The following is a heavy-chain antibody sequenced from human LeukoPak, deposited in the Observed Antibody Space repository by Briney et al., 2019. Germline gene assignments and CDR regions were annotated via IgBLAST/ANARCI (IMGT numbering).Heavy chain of an antibody. CDR2: IIPIFGTA. CDR1: GGTFSSYA. Sequence: ASVKVSCKASGGTFSSYAISWVRQAPGQGLEWMGGIIPIFGTANYAQKFQGRVTITADESTSTAYMELSSLRSEDTAVYYCARPTNWGSGAPDAFDIWGQGAVVTVSS. J-gene: IGHJ3*02. V-gene: IGHV1-69*13. D-gene: IGHD7-27*01. CDR3: ARPTNWGSGAPDAFDI.